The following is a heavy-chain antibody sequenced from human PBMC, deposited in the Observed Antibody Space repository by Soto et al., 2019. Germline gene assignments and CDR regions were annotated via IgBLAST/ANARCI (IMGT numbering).Heavy chain of an antibody. D-gene: IGHD1-26*01. V-gene: IGHV3-23*01. CDR3: ARDRATFDY. J-gene: IGHJ4*02. CDR2: ISGSGSNT. Sequence: GGSLRLSCAASGFTFTSYAMSWVRLTPGKGLEWVSAISGSGSNTFYADSVRGRFTISRDNSKNTVFLQMNNLRAEDTAVYFCARDRATFDYWGQGARVTVSS. CDR1: GFTFTSYA.